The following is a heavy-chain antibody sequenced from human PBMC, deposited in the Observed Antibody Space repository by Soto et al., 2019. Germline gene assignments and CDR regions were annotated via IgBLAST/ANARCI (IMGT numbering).Heavy chain of an antibody. CDR2: IWYDGSNK. Sequence: QVQLVESWGGVVQPGRSLRLSCAASGFTFSSYGMHWVRQAPGKGLEWVAVIWYDGSNKYYADSVKGRFTISRDNSKNTLYLQMNSLRAEDTAVYYCARDLGAVAGYNCFDPWGQGTLVTVSS. CDR1: GFTFSSYG. V-gene: IGHV3-33*01. J-gene: IGHJ5*02. D-gene: IGHD6-19*01. CDR3: ARDLGAVAGYNCFDP.